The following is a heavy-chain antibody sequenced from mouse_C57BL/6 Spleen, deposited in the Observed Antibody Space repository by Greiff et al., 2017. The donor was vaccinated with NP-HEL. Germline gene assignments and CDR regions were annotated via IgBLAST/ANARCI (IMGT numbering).Heavy chain of an antibody. CDR2: ISSGGDYI. D-gene: IGHD2-1*01. CDR3: TREDGNSYFDY. J-gene: IGHJ2*01. V-gene: IGHV5-9-1*02. Sequence: EVNVVESGEGLVKPGGSLKLSCAASGFTFSSYAMSWVRQTPEKRLEWVAYISSGGDYIYYADTVKGRFTISRDNARNTLYLQMSSLKSEDTAMYYCTREDGNSYFDYWGQGTTLTVSS. CDR1: GFTFSSYA.